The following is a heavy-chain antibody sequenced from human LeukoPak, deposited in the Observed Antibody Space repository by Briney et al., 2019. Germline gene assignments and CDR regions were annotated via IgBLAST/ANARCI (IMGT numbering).Heavy chain of an antibody. J-gene: IGHJ4*02. CDR2: IYSGGST. CDR1: GFTVSSNY. Sequence: PGGCLRLSCAASGFTVSSNYMSWVRQAPGKGLEWVSVIYSGGSTYYADSVKGRFTISRDNSKNTLYLQINSLRAEDTAVYYCAKWGDYDVLTGYYDSDYWGQGTLVTVSS. V-gene: IGHV3-53*01. CDR3: AKWGDYDVLTGYYDSDY. D-gene: IGHD3-9*01.